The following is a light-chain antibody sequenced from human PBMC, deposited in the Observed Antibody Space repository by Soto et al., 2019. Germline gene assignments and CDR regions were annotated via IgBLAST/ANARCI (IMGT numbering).Light chain of an antibody. CDR1: QGISSY. CDR3: QQLNSYPPT. V-gene: IGKV1-9*01. Sequence: DIQLTQSPSFLSASVGDRVTITCRASQGISSYLAWYQQKPGKAPKLLIYAASTLQSGVPSRFSGSGSGTEFTLTIRSLQPEDFATYYCQQLNSYPPTFGGGTKVDIK. J-gene: IGKJ4*01. CDR2: AAS.